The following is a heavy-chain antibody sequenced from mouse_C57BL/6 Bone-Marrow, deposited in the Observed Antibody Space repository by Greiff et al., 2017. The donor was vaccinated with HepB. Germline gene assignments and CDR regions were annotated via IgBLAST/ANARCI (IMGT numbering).Heavy chain of an antibody. CDR2: INPNNGGT. J-gene: IGHJ1*03. CDR3: AREGVLPWYFDV. V-gene: IGHV1-26*01. D-gene: IGHD2-14*01. Sequence: VQLQQSGPELVKPGASVKISCKASGYTFTDYYMNWVKQSHGKSLEWIGDINPNNGGTSYNQKFKGKATLTVDKSSSTAYMELRSLTSEDSAVYYCAREGVLPWYFDVWGTGTTVTVSS. CDR1: GYTFTDYY.